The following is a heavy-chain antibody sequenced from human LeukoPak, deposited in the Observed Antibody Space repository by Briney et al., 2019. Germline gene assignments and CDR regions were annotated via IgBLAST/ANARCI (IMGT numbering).Heavy chain of an antibody. CDR1: GFTFDDYA. D-gene: IGHD2-21*02. CDR2: ISWNSGSI. V-gene: IGHV3-9*01. J-gene: IGHJ4*02. CDR3: AKDGQNGDCAVYYFDY. Sequence: GGSLRLSCAASGFTFDDYAMHWVRQAPGKGLEWVSGISWNSGSIGYADSVKGRFTISRDNAKNSLYLQMNSLRAEDTALYYCAKDGQNGDCAVYYFDYWGQGTLVTVSS.